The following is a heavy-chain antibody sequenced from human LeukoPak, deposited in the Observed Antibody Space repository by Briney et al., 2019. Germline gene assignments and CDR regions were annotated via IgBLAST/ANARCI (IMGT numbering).Heavy chain of an antibody. D-gene: IGHD1-7*01. Sequence: PGESLRLSCAASGFTLSNAWMSWVRQAPGEGLEWVGRIKSKPDGGAIDYAAPVKGRFIISRDDSKDILYLQMNSLKTEDTAVYYCTRDKLELRQFDYWGQGTLVTVSS. V-gene: IGHV3-15*01. J-gene: IGHJ4*02. CDR1: GFTLSNAW. CDR2: IKSKPDGGAI. CDR3: TRDKLELRQFDY.